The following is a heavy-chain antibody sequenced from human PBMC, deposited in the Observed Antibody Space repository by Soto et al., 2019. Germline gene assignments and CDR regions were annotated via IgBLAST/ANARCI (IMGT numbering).Heavy chain of an antibody. Sequence: QVQLQESGPGLVKPSETLSLTCTVSGGSVSSGSYSWSWIRQPPGKGLEWIGYIYYSGSTNYNPSLKSRVTLSVDTSKNQFSLKLSTVTAADTAVYYCARGGTVWNDERYVAYWGQGTRVTVSS. V-gene: IGHV4-61*01. CDR2: IYYSGST. CDR3: ARGGTVWNDERYVAY. J-gene: IGHJ4*02. CDR1: GGSVSSGSYS. D-gene: IGHD1-1*01.